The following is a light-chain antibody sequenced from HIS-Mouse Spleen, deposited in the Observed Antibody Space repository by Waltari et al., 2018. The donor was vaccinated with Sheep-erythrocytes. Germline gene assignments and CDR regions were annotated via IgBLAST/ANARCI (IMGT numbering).Light chain of an antibody. CDR3: QQRSNWYT. Sequence: EIVFTQSSATLSLSPGERATLSGRASQSVSSYLAWYQQKPGQAPRLLIYDASNRATGIPARFSGSGSGTDFTLTISSLEPEDFAVYYCQQRSNWYTFGQGTKLEIK. V-gene: IGKV3-11*01. J-gene: IGKJ2*01. CDR1: QSVSSY. CDR2: DAS.